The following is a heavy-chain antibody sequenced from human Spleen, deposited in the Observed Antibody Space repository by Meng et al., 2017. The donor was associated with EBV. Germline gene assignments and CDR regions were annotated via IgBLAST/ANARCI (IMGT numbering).Heavy chain of an antibody. CDR3: ARDEGLAAAGSGNDY. V-gene: IGHV1-2*02. J-gene: IGHJ4*02. CDR2: INPSSGGT. D-gene: IGHD6-13*01. Sequence: QGEVVRSGAEGKKPGSSVKVSCKASGGTFSSYAISWVRQAPGQGLEWMGWINPSSGGTIYAQKFQGRVTMTRDTSISTAHMELSRLRSDDTAVYYCARDEGLAAAGSGNDYWGQGTLVTVSS. CDR1: GGTFSSYA.